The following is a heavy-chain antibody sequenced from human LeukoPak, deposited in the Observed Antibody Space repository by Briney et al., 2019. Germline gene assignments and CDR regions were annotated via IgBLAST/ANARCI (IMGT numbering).Heavy chain of an antibody. Sequence: GSLRLSCAASGFTFSSYGMHWIRQPPGKGLEWIGSIYSSGSTYYNPSLKSRVTISVDTSKNQFSLKLTSVTAADTAVYYCARHYGPWGQGTLVTVSS. V-gene: IGHV4-39*01. CDR3: ARHYGP. CDR1: GFTFSSYG. J-gene: IGHJ5*02. CDR2: IYSSGST. D-gene: IGHD4-17*01.